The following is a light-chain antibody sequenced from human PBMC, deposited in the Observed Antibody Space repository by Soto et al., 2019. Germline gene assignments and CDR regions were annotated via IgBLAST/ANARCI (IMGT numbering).Light chain of an antibody. CDR1: QSISSY. CDR2: AAS. J-gene: IGKJ2*01. V-gene: IGKV1-39*01. CDR3: QQSYSILYT. Sequence: DIQMTQSPSSLSASVGDRVTITCRASQSISSYLHWYQQKPGKAPKLLIYAASSLQSGVPARFSGSGSGTDFTLTISSLQPQDFATYYCQQSYSILYTFGQGTKLEIK.